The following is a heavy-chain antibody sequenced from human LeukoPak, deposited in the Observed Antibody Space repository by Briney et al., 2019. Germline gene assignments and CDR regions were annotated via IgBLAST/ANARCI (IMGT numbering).Heavy chain of an antibody. V-gene: IGHV4-59*12. CDR1: GGSISSYY. D-gene: IGHD2-15*01. Sequence: SETLSLTCTVSGGSISSYYWSWIRQPPGKGLEWIGSIYYSGSTYYNPSLKSRVTISVDTSKNQFSLKLSSVTAADTAVYYCARLLRSYWYFDLWGRGTLVTVSS. J-gene: IGHJ2*01. CDR3: ARLLRSYWYFDL. CDR2: IYYSGST.